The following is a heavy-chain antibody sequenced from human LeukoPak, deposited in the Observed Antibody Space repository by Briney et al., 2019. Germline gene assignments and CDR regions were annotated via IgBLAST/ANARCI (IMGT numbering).Heavy chain of an antibody. CDR2: IKQDGSEK. Sequence: PGGSLRLSWAASGXTFSKYWVSWVRQAPGKGLEWVANIKQDGSEKYYLDSVKGRFTTSRDNAKNSLHLQMNSLRAEDTAVYYCARWGTYSSSWLGAFDIWGQGTMVTVSS. V-gene: IGHV3-7*05. CDR3: ARWGTYSSSWLGAFDI. CDR1: GXTFSKYW. D-gene: IGHD6-13*01. J-gene: IGHJ3*02.